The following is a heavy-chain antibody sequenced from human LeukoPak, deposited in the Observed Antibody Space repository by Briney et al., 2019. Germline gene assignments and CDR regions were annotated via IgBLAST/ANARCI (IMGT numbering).Heavy chain of an antibody. CDR3: ARTGYSSSWYEGPPDY. Sequence: SVKVSCKASGYTLTGYYMQWVRQAPGQGLEWMGWINPNSGGTNYAQKFQGRVTMTRDTSISTAYMELSRLRSDDTAVYYCARTGYSSSWYEGPPDYWGQGTLVTVSS. CDR1: GYTLTGYY. CDR2: INPNSGGT. V-gene: IGHV1-2*02. J-gene: IGHJ4*02. D-gene: IGHD6-13*01.